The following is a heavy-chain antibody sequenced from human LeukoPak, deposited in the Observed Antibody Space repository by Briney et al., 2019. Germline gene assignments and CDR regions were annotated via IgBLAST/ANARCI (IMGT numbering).Heavy chain of an antibody. J-gene: IGHJ4*02. CDR1: GFTFSSYA. CDR3: ARDGTYYYDSSGYYPTDY. Sequence: GGSLRLSCAASGFTFSSYAMHWVRQAPGKGLEWVAVISYDGSNKYYADSVKGRFTISRDNSKNTLYLRMNSLRAEDTAVYYCARDGTYYYDSSGYYPTDYWGQGTLVTVSP. CDR2: ISYDGSNK. D-gene: IGHD3-22*01. V-gene: IGHV3-30-3*01.